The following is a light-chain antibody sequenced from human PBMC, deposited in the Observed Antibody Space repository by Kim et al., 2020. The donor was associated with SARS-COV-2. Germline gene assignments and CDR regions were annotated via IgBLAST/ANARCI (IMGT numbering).Light chain of an antibody. Sequence: QSVTISCTGTSSDVDNFIYVSWYQQNPGKAPKLMIYDVSERPSGVPDRLSGSKSGNTASLTVSGLQAEDEADYYCSSYGGRNIPAGFGGGIKLTVL. V-gene: IGLV2-8*01. J-gene: IGLJ2*01. CDR2: DVS. CDR3: SSYGGRNIPAG. CDR1: SSDVDNFIY.